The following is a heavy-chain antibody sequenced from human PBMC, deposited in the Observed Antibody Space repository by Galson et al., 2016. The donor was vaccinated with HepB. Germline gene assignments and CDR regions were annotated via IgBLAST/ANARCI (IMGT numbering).Heavy chain of an antibody. J-gene: IGHJ4*02. Sequence: PALVKPTQTLTLTCTFSGFSLSTSGVGVGWIRQPPGKALEWLALIYWNDDKRNSPSLKSRLTITKDTSKNQVVLTMTNMDPVDTATYYCAHSYGPGGGFDYWGQGALVTVSS. V-gene: IGHV2-5*01. D-gene: IGHD3-10*01. CDR1: GFSLSTSGVG. CDR2: IYWNDDK. CDR3: AHSYGPGGGFDY.